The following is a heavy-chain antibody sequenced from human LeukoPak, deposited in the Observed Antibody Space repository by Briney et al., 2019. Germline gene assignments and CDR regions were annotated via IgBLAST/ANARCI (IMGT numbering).Heavy chain of an antibody. D-gene: IGHD3-3*01. V-gene: IGHV4-34*01. CDR1: GGSISSYY. Sequence: PSETLSLXCTVSGGSISSYYWSWSRQPPGKGLESIGEINHSGSTNYNPSLKSRVTISVDTSKNQFSLKLSSVTAADTAVYYCARGQGGYDFWSGYFARWFDPWGQGTLVTVSS. CDR3: ARGQGGYDFWSGYFARWFDP. J-gene: IGHJ5*02. CDR2: INHSGST.